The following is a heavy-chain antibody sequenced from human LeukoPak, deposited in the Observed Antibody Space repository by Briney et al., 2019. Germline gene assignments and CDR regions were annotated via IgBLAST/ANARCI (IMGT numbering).Heavy chain of an antibody. V-gene: IGHV3-23*01. J-gene: IGHJ4*02. CDR1: GFTFSSYA. D-gene: IGHD3-9*01. CDR3: VKERYFDWLSTRFYFDY. CDR2: ISGSGGST. Sequence: GGSLRLSCAASGFTFSSYAMSWVRQAPGKGLEWVSAISGSGGSTYYADSVKGRFTISRDNSKNTLYLQMNSLRAEDTAVYYCVKERYFDWLSTRFYFDYWGQGTLVTVSS.